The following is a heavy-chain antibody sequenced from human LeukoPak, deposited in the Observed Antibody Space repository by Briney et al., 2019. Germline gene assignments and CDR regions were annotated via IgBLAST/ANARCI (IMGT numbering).Heavy chain of an antibody. J-gene: IGHJ4*02. CDR3: ARGWVVRGVIGY. CDR2: IYHTGGT. CDR1: GASISSGGYS. V-gene: IGHV4-30-2*01. Sequence: PSQTLSLTCVVSGASISSGGYSWSWIRQPPGKGLEWIGCIYHTGGTQYNPSLKSRVTISVDTSKNQFSLKLSSVTAADTAVYYCARGWVVRGVIGYWGQGTLVTVSS. D-gene: IGHD3-10*01.